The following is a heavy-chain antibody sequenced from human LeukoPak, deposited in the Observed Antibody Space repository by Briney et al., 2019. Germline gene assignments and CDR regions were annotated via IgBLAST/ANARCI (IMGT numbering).Heavy chain of an antibody. D-gene: IGHD6-19*01. V-gene: IGHV3-30*02. CDR1: GFAFSMFG. J-gene: IGHJ4*02. CDR3: AREWGLIAVAGGPGY. Sequence: GESLSLSCVPSGFAFSMFGMQWVRQPPDGVLEWVAIIRYDGHNKYYADSVKVRFTISRDNSENALFLEMNELRVEDTAMYYCAREWGLIAVAGGPGYWGQGTLVTVSS. CDR2: IRYDGHNK.